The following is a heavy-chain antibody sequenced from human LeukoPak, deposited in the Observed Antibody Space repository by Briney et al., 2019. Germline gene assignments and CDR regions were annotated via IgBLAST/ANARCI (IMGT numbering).Heavy chain of an antibody. CDR3: ATYSSSWYFFDY. V-gene: IGHV4-39*01. J-gene: IGHJ4*02. Sequence: AETLSLTCTVSGGSVRGDGYFWAWIRQPPGKGLEWIGSVFYTGGTSYNPSLKSRVTISVDTSENQLSLKLSSVTAADTAVFYCATYSSSWYFFDYWGQGTLVTVSS. CDR1: GGSVRGDGYF. D-gene: IGHD6-13*01. CDR2: VFYTGGT.